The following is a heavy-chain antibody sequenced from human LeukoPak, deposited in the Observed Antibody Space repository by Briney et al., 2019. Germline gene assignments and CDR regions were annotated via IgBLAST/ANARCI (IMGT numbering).Heavy chain of an antibody. D-gene: IGHD2-8*01. CDR1: GGPLGGYN. CDR2: IHNKGYT. Sequence: KPSETPSPTPTVPGGPLGGYNWGWLRQPPREGAEWGAYIHNKGYTNYNPPLKSRVTISLDTSKNQVSLKLTSVTAADTAVYYCARHTVSRAGGDFDYWGQGTLVTVSS. CDR3: ARHTVSRAGGDFDY. J-gene: IGHJ4*02. V-gene: IGHV4-59*08.